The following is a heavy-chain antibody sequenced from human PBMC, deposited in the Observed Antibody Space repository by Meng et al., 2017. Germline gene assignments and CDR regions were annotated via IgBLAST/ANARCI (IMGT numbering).Heavy chain of an antibody. CDR1: GYTFTSYY. Sequence: ASVKVSCKASGYTFTSYYMHWVRQAPGQGLEWMGIINPSGGSTSYAQKFQGRVTMTRDTSTSTVYMELSSLGSEDTAVYYCARDRREGSWYSYYYYGMDVWGQGTTVTVSS. V-gene: IGHV1-46*01. J-gene: IGHJ6*02. CDR2: INPSGGST. D-gene: IGHD6-13*01. CDR3: ARDRREGSWYSYYYYGMDV.